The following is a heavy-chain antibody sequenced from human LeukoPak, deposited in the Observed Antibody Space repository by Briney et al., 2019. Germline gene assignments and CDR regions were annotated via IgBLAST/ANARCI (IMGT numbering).Heavy chain of an antibody. Sequence: ASVKVSCKASGYTFTSYDINWVRQATGQGLEWMGWMNPNSGNTGYAQKFQGRVTITRNTSISTAYMELSSLRSEDTAMYYCARLRIVGGTADYRYYFDYWGQGTLVTVSS. V-gene: IGHV1-8*03. CDR2: MNPNSGNT. J-gene: IGHJ4*02. CDR1: GYTFTSYD. D-gene: IGHD1-26*01. CDR3: ARLRIVGGTADYRYYFDY.